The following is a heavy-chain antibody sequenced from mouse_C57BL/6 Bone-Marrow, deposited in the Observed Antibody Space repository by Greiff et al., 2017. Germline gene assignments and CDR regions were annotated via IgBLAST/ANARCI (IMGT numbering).Heavy chain of an antibody. V-gene: IGHV5-4*01. CDR2: ISDGGSYT. J-gene: IGHJ1*03. CDR1: GFTFSSYA. CDR3: AREDYGSSYVGWYFDV. Sequence: EVKLVASGGGLVKPGGSLKLSCAASGFTFSSYAMSWVRQTPEKRLEWVAPISDGGSYTYYPDNVKGRFTISRDNAKNNLYLQMSHLKSEDTAMYYCAREDYGSSYVGWYFDVWGTGTTVTVSS. D-gene: IGHD1-1*01.